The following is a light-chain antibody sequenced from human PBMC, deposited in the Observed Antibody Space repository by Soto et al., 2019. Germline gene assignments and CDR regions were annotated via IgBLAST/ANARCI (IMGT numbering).Light chain of an antibody. CDR2: GVS. Sequence: IVSTQAGANRRFSTGERAALSCRASQSVTGDLAWYRQKPGQPPRLLIYGVSTRATGVPARFSGGGSGTEFTPTCSSLPSEDFAVYYCQQYNNRPWTFRQGTKVAIK. CDR1: QSVTGD. J-gene: IGKJ1*01. V-gene: IGKV3-15*01. CDR3: QQYNNRPWT.